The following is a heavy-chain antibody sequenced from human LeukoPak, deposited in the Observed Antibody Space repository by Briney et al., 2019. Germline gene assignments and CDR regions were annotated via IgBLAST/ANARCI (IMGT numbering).Heavy chain of an antibody. V-gene: IGHV3-21*04. CDR2: ISSSSSYI. Sequence: GGSLRLSCAASGFTFSSYSMNWVRQAPGKGLEWVSSISSSSSYIYYADSVKGRFTISRDNAKNSLYLQMNSLRAEDTAVYYCARVLKEDIVVVPAAISFDYWGQGTLVTVSS. CDR3: ARVLKEDIVVVPAAISFDY. CDR1: GFTFSSYS. D-gene: IGHD2-2*01. J-gene: IGHJ4*02.